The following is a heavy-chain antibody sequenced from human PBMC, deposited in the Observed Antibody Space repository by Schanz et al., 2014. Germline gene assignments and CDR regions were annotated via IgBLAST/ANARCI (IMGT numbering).Heavy chain of an antibody. V-gene: IGHV3-33*03. CDR1: GFTFSSYG. J-gene: IGHJ4*02. CDR3: AKVAPAATYLDS. D-gene: IGHD2-2*01. CDR2: IWYDGSNK. Sequence: QVQLVESGGGVVQPGRSLRLSCAASGFTFSSYGMHWVRQAPGKGLEWVAIIWYDGSNKYYADSVKGRFTISRDNAKNSLFLQMNSLSAEDTAVYYCAKVAPAATYLDSWGLGTLGTVSS.